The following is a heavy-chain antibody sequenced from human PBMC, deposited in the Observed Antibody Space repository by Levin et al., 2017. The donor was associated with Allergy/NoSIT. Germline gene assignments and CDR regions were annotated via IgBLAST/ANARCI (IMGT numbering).Heavy chain of an antibody. CDR2: IDWDDDK. D-gene: IGHD6-19*01. CDR3: ARMRVGAVAGTGPGWFDP. V-gene: IGHV2-70*11. CDR1: GFSLSTTGMC. J-gene: IGHJ5*02. Sequence: TLSLTCTFSGFSLSTTGMCVSWIRQSPGKALEWLGRIDWDDDKHYSTSLKTRLTISKDSSKNQVVLTMTNMDPVDTATYFCARMRVGAVAGTGPGWFDPWGQGTLVTVSP.